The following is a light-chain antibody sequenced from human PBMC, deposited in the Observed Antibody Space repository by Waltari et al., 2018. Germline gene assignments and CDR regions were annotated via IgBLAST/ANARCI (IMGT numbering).Light chain of an antibody. CDR2: GAY. J-gene: IGKJ4*01. CDR3: QQYEDWPRHS. CDR1: QNVGTS. V-gene: IGKV3-15*01. Sequence: EIVVTQSPATLSVSPGERVTLSCRTSQNVGTSLSWYQQKPGQTPRLLIFGAYSRASGVPARCSGSGSGTDFTLAISSRQSEDFAVYYCQQYEDWPRHSFGGGTKVQIE.